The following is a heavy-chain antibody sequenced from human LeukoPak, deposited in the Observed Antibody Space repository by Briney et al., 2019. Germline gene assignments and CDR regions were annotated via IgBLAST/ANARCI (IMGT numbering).Heavy chain of an antibody. CDR2: INPNGGTT. V-gene: IGHV1-46*01. CDR1: GYTFTSYY. Sequence: GASVKVSCKASGYTFTSYYIHWVRQAPGQGLEWIGIINPNGGTTSYAQTFQGRVTMTRDTSTSTVYMELSSLRSEDTAVYYCARAIGYSSPFDYWGQGTLVTVSS. CDR3: ARAIGYSSPFDY. D-gene: IGHD2-15*01. J-gene: IGHJ4*02.